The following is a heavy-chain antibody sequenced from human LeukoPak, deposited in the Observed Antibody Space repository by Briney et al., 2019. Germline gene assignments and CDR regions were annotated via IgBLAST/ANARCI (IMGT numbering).Heavy chain of an antibody. CDR3: ARDPSWMDFYGSGSYIVP. CDR1: GFSFSFYW. CDR2: IKTDGSIA. V-gene: IGHV3-74*01. D-gene: IGHD3-10*01. J-gene: IGHJ5*02. Sequence: GGSLRLSCAASGFSFSFYWMHWVRQAPGKGPVWVSRIKTDGSIADYADSVKGRFTISRDNAKNTLYLQMNSLRAEDTAVYYCARDPSWMDFYGSGSYIVPWGQGTLVTVSS.